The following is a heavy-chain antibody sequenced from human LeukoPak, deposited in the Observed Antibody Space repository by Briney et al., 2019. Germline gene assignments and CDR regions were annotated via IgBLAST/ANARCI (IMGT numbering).Heavy chain of an antibody. V-gene: IGHV4-39*01. J-gene: IGHJ4*02. Sequence: PSEILSLTCTVSGASISSSSHYWGWIRQPPGKGLEWIGSIYYSGSTYYNPSLKSRVTISVDTSKNQFSLNLSSVTAADTAVYYCARGSGSSGFTFDYWGQGTLVTVSS. CDR3: ARGSGSSGFTFDY. CDR1: GASISSSSHY. CDR2: IYYSGST. D-gene: IGHD6-19*01.